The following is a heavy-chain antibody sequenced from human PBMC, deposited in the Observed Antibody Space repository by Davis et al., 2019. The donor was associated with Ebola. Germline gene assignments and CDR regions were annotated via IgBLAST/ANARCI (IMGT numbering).Heavy chain of an antibody. J-gene: IGHJ4*02. CDR1: GYTFTSYA. Sequence: ASVKVSCKASGYTFTSYAMHWVRQAPGQRLEWMGWINAGNGNTKYSQKFQGRVTITRDTSASTAYMELSSLRSEDTAVYYCAREDWNYLILDYWGQGTLVTVSS. V-gene: IGHV1-3*01. CDR3: AREDWNYLILDY. CDR2: INAGNGNT. D-gene: IGHD1-7*01.